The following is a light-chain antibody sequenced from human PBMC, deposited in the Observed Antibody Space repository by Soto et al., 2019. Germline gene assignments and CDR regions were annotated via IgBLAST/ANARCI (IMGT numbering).Light chain of an antibody. J-gene: IGKJ2*01. CDR1: QSVSSSY. CDR2: DAS. CDR3: EKYGSSPYT. Sequence: EIVLTQSPGTPSLSPGERATLSGRASQSVSSSYLAWYQQKPVQAPRLLIYDASSRATGIPDRFSGSGSGTDFTLTISRLEPEDFAVYFCEKYGSSPYTFGQGTKLEIK. V-gene: IGKV3-20*01.